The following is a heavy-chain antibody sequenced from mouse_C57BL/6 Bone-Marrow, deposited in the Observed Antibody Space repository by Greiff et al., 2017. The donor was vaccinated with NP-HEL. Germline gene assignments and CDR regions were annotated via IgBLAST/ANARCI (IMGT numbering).Heavy chain of an antibody. D-gene: IGHD1-1*01. CDR3: ARSGLLRSYYYAMDY. CDR1: GYTFTSYW. J-gene: IGHJ4*01. V-gene: IGHV1-59*01. CDR2: IDPSASYT. Sequence: QVQLQQPGAELVRPGTSVKLSCKASGYTFTSYWMHWVKQRPGQGLEWIGVIDPSASYTNYNQKFKGTATLTVDPSSSTAYMQLSSLTSEDSAVYYCARSGLLRSYYYAMDYWGQGTSVTVSS.